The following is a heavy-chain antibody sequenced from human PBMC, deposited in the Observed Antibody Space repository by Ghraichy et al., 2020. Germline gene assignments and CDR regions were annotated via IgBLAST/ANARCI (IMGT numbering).Heavy chain of an antibody. CDR3: ARGFDGKWLRSRGYYFDY. D-gene: IGHD5-12*01. Sequence: SETLSLTCAVYGGSFSGYYWSWIRQPPGKGLEWIGEINHSGSTNYNPSLKSRVTISVDTSKNQFSLKLSSVTAADTAVYYCARGFDGKWLRSRGYYFDYWGQGTLVTVSS. J-gene: IGHJ4*02. V-gene: IGHV4-34*01. CDR2: INHSGST. CDR1: GGSFSGYY.